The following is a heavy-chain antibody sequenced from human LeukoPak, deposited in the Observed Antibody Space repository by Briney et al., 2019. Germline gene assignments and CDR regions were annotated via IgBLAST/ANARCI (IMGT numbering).Heavy chain of an antibody. CDR1: SGSIRSTSYY. CDR3: ARQAGTTHYYFYYMDV. J-gene: IGHJ6*03. V-gene: IGHV4-39*01. D-gene: IGHD1-1*01. Sequence: PSETLSLTCTVSSGSIRSTSYYWGWIRQPPGKGLEWIGSIYYSGITYYNSSLKSRVTISVDTSKNHFSLKLSSLTAADTAVYYCARQAGTTHYYFYYMDVWGKGTTVTISS. CDR2: IYYSGIT.